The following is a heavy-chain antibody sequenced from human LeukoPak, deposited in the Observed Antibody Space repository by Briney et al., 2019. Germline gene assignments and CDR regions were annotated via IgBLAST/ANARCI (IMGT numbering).Heavy chain of an antibody. Sequence: PGGSLRLSCAASGFTFSNYAMSWVRQAPGKGLEWVSTIRGSGDSTYYADSVKGRFTISRDNSRNTLYLQMNSLRAEDTAVYYCATHYGSGSYQEANYFDYWGQGTLVTVSS. CDR2: IRGSGDST. CDR1: GFTFSNYA. J-gene: IGHJ4*02. D-gene: IGHD3-10*01. V-gene: IGHV3-23*01. CDR3: ATHYGSGSYQEANYFDY.